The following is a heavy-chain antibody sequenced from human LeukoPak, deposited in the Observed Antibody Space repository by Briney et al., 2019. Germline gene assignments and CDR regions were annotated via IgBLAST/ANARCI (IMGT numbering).Heavy chain of an antibody. V-gene: IGHV4-59*01. J-gene: IGHJ5*02. Sequence: KPSETLSLTCTVSGGSISSYYWSWIRQPPGKGLEWIGYIYYSGSTDYNPSLKSRVTISVDTSKNQFSLKLSSVPAADTAVYYCARGPDWFDPWGQGTLVTVSS. CDR2: IYYSGST. CDR1: GGSISSYY. CDR3: ARGPDWFDP.